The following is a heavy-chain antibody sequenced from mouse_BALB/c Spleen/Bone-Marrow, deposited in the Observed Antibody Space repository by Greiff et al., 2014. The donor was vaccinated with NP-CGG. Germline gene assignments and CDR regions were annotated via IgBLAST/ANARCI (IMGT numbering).Heavy chain of an antibody. Sequence: QVQLQQPGAELVRPGSSVKISCKASGDAFSSYWMNWVKQRPGQGLEWIGQIYPGDGDTNYNGKFKGKATLTADKSSSTAYMQLSSLTSEDSAVYFCARDYYGSRYYFDYWGQGTTLTVSS. V-gene: IGHV1-80*01. D-gene: IGHD1-1*01. CDR3: ARDYYGSRYYFDY. CDR1: GDAFSSYW. J-gene: IGHJ2*01. CDR2: IYPGDGDT.